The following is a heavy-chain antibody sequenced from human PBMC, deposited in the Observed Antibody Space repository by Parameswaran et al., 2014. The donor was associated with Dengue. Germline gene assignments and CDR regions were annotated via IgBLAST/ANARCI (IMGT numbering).Heavy chain of an antibody. CDR3: ARDGDYVLPFYYYGMDV. J-gene: IGHJ6*02. V-gene: IGHV1-18*01. Sequence: WVRQAPGQGLEWMGWISAYNGNTNYAQKLQGRVTMTTDTSTSTAYMELRSLRSDDTAVYYCARDGDYVLPFYYYGMDVWGQGTTVTVSS. D-gene: IGHD4-17*01. CDR2: ISAYNGNT.